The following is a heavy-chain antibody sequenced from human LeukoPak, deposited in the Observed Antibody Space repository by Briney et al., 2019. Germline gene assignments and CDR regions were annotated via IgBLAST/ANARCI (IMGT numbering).Heavy chain of an antibody. CDR2: ISAYNGNT. Sequence: ASVTVSCKASGYTFTSYGISWVRQAPGQGLEWMGWISAYNGNTNYAQKLQGRVTMTTDTSTSTAYMELRSLRSDDTAVYYCARGGRGAYYDILTGLNWFDPWGQGTLVTVSS. V-gene: IGHV1-18*01. CDR1: GYTFTSYG. CDR3: ARGGRGAYYDILTGLNWFDP. D-gene: IGHD3-9*01. J-gene: IGHJ5*02.